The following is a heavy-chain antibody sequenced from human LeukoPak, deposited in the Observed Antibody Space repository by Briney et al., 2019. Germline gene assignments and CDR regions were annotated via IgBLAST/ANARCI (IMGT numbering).Heavy chain of an antibody. D-gene: IGHD3-22*01. CDR1: GYTFTGYF. CDR3: ARDERYDSSGYPFDY. CDR2: INPNSGDT. J-gene: IGHJ4*02. Sequence: GASVKVSCKASGYTFTGYFIHWVRQAPGQGLEWMGWINPNSGDTNYAQSFQGRVTMTRDTSISTASMELSRLSSDDTAMYYCARDERYDSSGYPFDYWGQGTLVTVST. V-gene: IGHV1-2*02.